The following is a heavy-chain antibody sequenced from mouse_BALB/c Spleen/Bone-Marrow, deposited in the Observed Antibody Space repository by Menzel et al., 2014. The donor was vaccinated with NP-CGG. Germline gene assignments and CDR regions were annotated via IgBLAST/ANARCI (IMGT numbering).Heavy chain of an antibody. Sequence: QVQLQQSGPGLVQPSQSLSITCTVSGFSLTSYGVHWVRQSPGKGLEWLGVIWSGGRTDHNAAFISLLSISKDNSKSQVFFKRNSLQANDTAIYYCARTGFDYWGQGTTLTVSS. CDR2: IWSGGRT. CDR1: GFSLTSYG. CDR3: ARTGFDY. V-gene: IGHV2-2*02. J-gene: IGHJ2*01. D-gene: IGHD4-1*01.